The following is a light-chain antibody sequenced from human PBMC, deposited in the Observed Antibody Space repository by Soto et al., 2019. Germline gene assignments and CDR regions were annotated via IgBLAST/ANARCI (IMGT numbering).Light chain of an antibody. V-gene: IGKV3D-15*01. J-gene: IGKJ5*01. CDR1: QSVSSY. CDR2: ADS. Sequence: EIVLTQSPATLSLSPWERATLSCRASQSVSSYLAWYQQKPGQAPRLLIYADSNRATGIPARFSGSGSGTEFTLTISSLQSEDFAIYYCQQHNDWPTFGQGTRLEIK. CDR3: QQHNDWPT.